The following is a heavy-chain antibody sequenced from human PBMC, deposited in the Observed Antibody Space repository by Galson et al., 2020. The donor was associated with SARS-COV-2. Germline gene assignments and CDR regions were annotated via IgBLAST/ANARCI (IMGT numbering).Heavy chain of an antibody. CDR3: ARIPRSPGYYYYYMDV. CDR1: GFTVSTHY. D-gene: IGHD3-16*01. CDR2: LQSGDTT. J-gene: IGHJ6*03. Sequence: GGPLRLSCAASGFTVSTHYMSWVSQAPGKGLEWVSLLQSGDTTYYAESVKDRFTISRDDSKNTLYFQMTSLRADDTAVYYCARIPRSPGYYYYYMDVWGEGTTV. V-gene: IGHV3-66*02.